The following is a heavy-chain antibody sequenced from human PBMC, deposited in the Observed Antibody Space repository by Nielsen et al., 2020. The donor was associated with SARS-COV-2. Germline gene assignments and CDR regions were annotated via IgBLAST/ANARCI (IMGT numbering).Heavy chain of an antibody. V-gene: IGHV3-21*01. J-gene: IGHJ6*02. CDR2: ISSSSSYI. Sequence: GESLKISCAASGFTFSSYSMNWVRQAPGKGLEWVSSISSSSSYIYYADSVKGRFTISRDNAKNSLYLQMNSLRAEDTAVYYCARGGRWGRLQSEGMDVWGQGTTVTVSS. CDR1: GFTFSSYS. CDR3: ARGGRWGRLQSEGMDV. D-gene: IGHD4-11*01.